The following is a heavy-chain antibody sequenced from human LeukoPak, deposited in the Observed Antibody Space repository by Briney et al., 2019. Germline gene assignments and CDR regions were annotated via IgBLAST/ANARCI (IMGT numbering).Heavy chain of an antibody. CDR1: GGSISSSSYY. Sequence: SETLSLTCTVSGGSISSSSYYWGWIRQPAGKGLEWIGRIYTSGSTNYNPSLKSRVTISVDTSKNQFSLKLSSVTAADTAVYYCARGRDSSGYLRPWGQGTLVTVSS. D-gene: IGHD3-22*01. J-gene: IGHJ5*02. CDR3: ARGRDSSGYLRP. V-gene: IGHV4-61*02. CDR2: IYTSGST.